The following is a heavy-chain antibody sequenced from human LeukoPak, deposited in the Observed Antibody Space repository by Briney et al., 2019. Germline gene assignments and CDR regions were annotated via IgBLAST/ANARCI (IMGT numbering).Heavy chain of an antibody. CDR1: GVTFSSYG. CDR2: ISYDGSNK. Sequence: GGSLRLSCAASGVTFSSYGMHWVRQAPGKGLEWVAVISYDGSNKYYADSVKGRFTISRDNSKNTLYLQMNSLRAEDTAVYYCANGNIIAVAGPYDAFDIWGQGTMVTVSS. V-gene: IGHV3-30*18. J-gene: IGHJ3*02. CDR3: ANGNIIAVAGPYDAFDI. D-gene: IGHD6-19*01.